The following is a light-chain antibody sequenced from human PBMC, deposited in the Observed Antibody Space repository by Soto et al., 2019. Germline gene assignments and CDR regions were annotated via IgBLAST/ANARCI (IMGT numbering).Light chain of an antibody. CDR2: EVT. CDR3: SSYTSSKTQG. J-gene: IGLJ1*01. CDR1: SSDVGGYNY. Sequence: QSSLTQPASVSGSPGQSITISCTGTSSDVGGYNYVSWYQQHPGKAPKLMIYEVTNRPSGVSNRFSGSQSGNTASLTISGLQSEDEAEYYCSSYTSSKTQGFGTGTKGTVL. V-gene: IGLV2-14*01.